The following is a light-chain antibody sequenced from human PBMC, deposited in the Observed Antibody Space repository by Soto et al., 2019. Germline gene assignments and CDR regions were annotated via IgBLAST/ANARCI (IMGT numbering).Light chain of an antibody. CDR3: VSYTSSTTYV. CDR2: DVA. CDR1: SCDVGGSNF. J-gene: IGLJ1*01. Sequence: QSVLTQSASVSDSPGQSITISCTGTSCDVGGSNFVSWYQQHPGKPPKLIIYDVANRPSGVSNRFSGSKSGSTASLIISRLQTEDEADYYCVSYTSSTTYVFGTGTKVTVL. V-gene: IGLV2-14*03.